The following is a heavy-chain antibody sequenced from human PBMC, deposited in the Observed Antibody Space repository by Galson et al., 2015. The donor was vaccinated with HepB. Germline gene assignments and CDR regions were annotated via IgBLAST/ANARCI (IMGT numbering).Heavy chain of an antibody. D-gene: IGHD2-15*01. CDR1: GGSMSSYY. Sequence: ETLSLTCTVSGGSMSSYYWSWIRQPPGKGLEYVGYVSYSGSANYNPSLKSRVTISVDTSKNQFSLKLTSVTAADTAVYYCARVERDWGATGCYSMDLDYWGQGTLVSVSS. CDR2: VSYSGSA. CDR3: ARVERDWGATGCYSMDLDY. V-gene: IGHV4-59*01. J-gene: IGHJ4*02.